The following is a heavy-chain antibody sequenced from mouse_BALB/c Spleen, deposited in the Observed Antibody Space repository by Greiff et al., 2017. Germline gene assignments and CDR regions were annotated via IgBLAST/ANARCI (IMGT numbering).Heavy chain of an antibody. CDR1: GFSLTSYG. CDR3: AIKTGYYFDY. J-gene: IGHJ2*01. CDR2: IWAGGST. D-gene: IGHD4-1*01. V-gene: IGHV2-9*02. Sequence: QVQLKESGPGLVAPSQSLSITCTVSGFSLTSYGVHWVRQPPGKGLEWLGVIWAGGSTNYNSALMSRLSISKDNSKSQVFLKMNSLQTDDTAMYYCAIKTGYYFDYWGQGTTLTVSS.